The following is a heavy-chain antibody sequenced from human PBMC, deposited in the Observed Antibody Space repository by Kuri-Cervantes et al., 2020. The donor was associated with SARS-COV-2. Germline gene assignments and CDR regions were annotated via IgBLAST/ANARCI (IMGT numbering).Heavy chain of an antibody. D-gene: IGHD2-21*01. J-gene: IGHJ4*02. CDR3: AKDRVGVQDF. V-gene: IGHV3-30*04. CDR1: GFTFSSYA. CDR2: ISHDGKNK. Sequence: GESLKISCAASGFTFSSYAMHWVRRAPGKGLEWVAVISHDGKNKKCIASGKGRFTISRDNSQNTLYLHMKSLRSEDTAMYYCAKDRVGVQDFWGQGTLVTVSS.